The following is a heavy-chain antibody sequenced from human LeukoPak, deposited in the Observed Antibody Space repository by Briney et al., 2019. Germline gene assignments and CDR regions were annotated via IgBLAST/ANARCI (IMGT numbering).Heavy chain of an antibody. D-gene: IGHD3-22*01. Sequence: SVKVSCKASGGTFSSYAISWVRQAPGQGLEWMGGIIPIFGTANYAQKFQGRVTITADESTSTAYMELSSLRSEDTAVYYCARGGYYGSSGPLDYWGQGTLVTVSS. V-gene: IGHV1-69*13. CDR3: ARGGYYGSSGPLDY. CDR2: IIPIFGTA. J-gene: IGHJ4*02. CDR1: GGTFSSYA.